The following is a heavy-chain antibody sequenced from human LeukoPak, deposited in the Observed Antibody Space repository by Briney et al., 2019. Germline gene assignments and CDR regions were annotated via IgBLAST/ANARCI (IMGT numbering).Heavy chain of an antibody. CDR2: INPNSGGT. D-gene: IGHD6-13*01. CDR1: GYTFTGYY. Sequence: ASVKVSCKASGYTFTGYYMHWVRQAPGQGLEWMGWINPNSGGTNYAQKFQGWVTMTRDTSISTAYLQWSSLKASDTAMYYCARHGGGLEYSSSLTDYWGQGTLVTVSS. J-gene: IGHJ4*02. CDR3: ARHGGGLEYSSSLTDY. V-gene: IGHV1-2*04.